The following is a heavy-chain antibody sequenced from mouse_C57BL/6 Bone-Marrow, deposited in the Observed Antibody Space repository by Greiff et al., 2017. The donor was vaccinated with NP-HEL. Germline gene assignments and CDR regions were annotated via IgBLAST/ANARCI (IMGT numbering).Heavy chain of an antibody. Sequence: DVKLQESGPGLVKPSQSLSLTCSVTGYSITSGYYWNWIRQFPGNKLEWMGYISYDGSNNYNPSLKNRISITRDTSKNQFFLKLNSVTTEDTATYYWASLYYYGQFDYWGQGTTLTVSS. V-gene: IGHV3-6*01. D-gene: IGHD1-1*01. CDR3: ASLYYYGQFDY. CDR2: ISYDGSN. CDR1: GYSITSGYY. J-gene: IGHJ2*01.